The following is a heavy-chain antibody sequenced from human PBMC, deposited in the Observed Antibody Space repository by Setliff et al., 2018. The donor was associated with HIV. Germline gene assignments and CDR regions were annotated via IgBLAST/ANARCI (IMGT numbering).Heavy chain of an antibody. J-gene: IGHJ3*02. D-gene: IGHD4-4*01. CDR1: GFTFRDYW. CDR3: AKDGDYRNGDYDAFDI. Sequence: GGSLRLSCTASGFTFRDYWMHWVRQAPGKGLEWVSRIKGDGSGATYVDSVKGRVSISRDNSKNTVDLHMNSLRTEDTAVYYCAKDGDYRNGDYDAFDIWGLGTMVTV. CDR2: IKGDGSGA. V-gene: IGHV3-74*01.